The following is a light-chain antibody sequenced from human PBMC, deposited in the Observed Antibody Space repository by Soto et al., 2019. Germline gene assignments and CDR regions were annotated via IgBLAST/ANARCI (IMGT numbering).Light chain of an antibody. CDR1: SSDVGSYNL. CDR3: CSYAGGTSVV. V-gene: IGLV2-23*01. J-gene: IGLJ2*01. CDR2: EDI. Sequence: QSVLTQPASVSGSPGQSITISCTGTSSDVGSYNLVSWYQQHPGKAPKLMIYEDIERPSGVSNRLSGSTSGNTASLTISGLPNEDEADYYCCSYAGGTSVVFGGGTKLTVL.